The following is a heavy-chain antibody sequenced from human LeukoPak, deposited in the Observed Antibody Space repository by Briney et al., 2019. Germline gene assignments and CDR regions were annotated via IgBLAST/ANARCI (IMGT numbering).Heavy chain of an antibody. CDR3: ATDDGKWLRSFDY. Sequence: PGGSLRLSCAASGFTFSSYAMSWVRQAPGKGLEWVSYISSSGSTKYYADSVKGRFTISRDNAKNSLYLQMNSLRAGDTAIYYCATDDGKWLRSFDYWGQGTLVTVSS. CDR1: GFTFSSYA. V-gene: IGHV3-48*03. J-gene: IGHJ4*02. CDR2: ISSSGSTK. D-gene: IGHD5-12*01.